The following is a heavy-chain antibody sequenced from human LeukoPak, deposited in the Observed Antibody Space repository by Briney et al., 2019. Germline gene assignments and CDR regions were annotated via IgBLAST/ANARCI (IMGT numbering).Heavy chain of an antibody. V-gene: IGHV3-23*01. J-gene: IGHJ4*02. D-gene: IGHD3-22*01. Sequence: PGGSLRLSCAASGFTFSSYAMSWVRQAPEKGLEWVSASSGSGGSTYYADSVKGRSTISRDNSKNTLYLQMNSLRAEDTAVYYCAKGPAFYYDSSGSYFDFWGQGTLVTVSS. CDR1: GFTFSSYA. CDR2: SSGSGGST. CDR3: AKGPAFYYDSSGSYFDF.